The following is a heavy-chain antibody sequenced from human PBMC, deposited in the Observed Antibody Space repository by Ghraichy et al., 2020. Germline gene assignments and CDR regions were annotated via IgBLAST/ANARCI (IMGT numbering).Heavy chain of an antibody. V-gene: IGHV6-1*01. CDR2: TYYRSKWYN. CDR1: GDSVSSNSAA. CDR3: ARDLGWGGYYDSSGYYPFYFDY. D-gene: IGHD3-22*01. J-gene: IGHJ4*02. Sequence: SETLSLTCAISGDSVSSNSAAWNWIRQSPSRGLEWLGRTYYRSKWYNDYAVSVKSRITINPDTSKNQFSLQLNSVTPEDTAVYYCARDLGWGGYYDSSGYYPFYFDYWGQGTLVTVSS.